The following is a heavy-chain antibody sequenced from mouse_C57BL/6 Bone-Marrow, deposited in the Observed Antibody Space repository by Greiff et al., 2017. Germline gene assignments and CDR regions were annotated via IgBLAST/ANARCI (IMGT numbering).Heavy chain of an antibody. Sequence: QVQLQQPGAELVKPGASVKLSCKASGYTFTSYWMHWVKQRLGQGLEWIGMIHPNSGSTNYNEKFKSKATLTVDKSSSTAYMQLSSLTSAASAVYYCARRELYWYFDVWGTGNTVTVTS. CDR1: GYTFTSYW. CDR3: ARRELYWYFDV. CDR2: IHPNSGST. J-gene: IGHJ1*03. V-gene: IGHV1-64*01.